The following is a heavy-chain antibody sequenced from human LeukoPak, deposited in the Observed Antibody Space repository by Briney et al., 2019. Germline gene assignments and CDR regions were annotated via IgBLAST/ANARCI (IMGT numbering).Heavy chain of an antibody. CDR1: GGSISGTSYY. V-gene: IGHV4-39*01. CDR3: ARFGTNWASSGGTHTDFLDL. CDR2: ISYSGST. Sequence: PSETLSLTCTVSGGSISGTSYYWGWFRRPPGKGLELIGSISYSGSTYYNPSLKSRVTVFVDTSKNQFSLNLNSMTAADTSVYHCARFGTNWASSGGTHTDFLDLWGQGTMVTVSP. J-gene: IGHJ3*01. D-gene: IGHD3-3*01.